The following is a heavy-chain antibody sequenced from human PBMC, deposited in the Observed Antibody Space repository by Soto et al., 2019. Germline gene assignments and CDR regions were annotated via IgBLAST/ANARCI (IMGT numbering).Heavy chain of an antibody. V-gene: IGHV3-23*01. CDR2: ISGSGGST. CDR1: GFTFSSYA. Sequence: EVQLLASGGGLVQPGGSLRLSCATSGFTFSSYAMSWVRQAPGKGLEWVSGISGSGGSTYYADSVEGRFTISRDNSKNTLYVQMNSLRAEDTAVYYCAIVKTTVTTSPFDYWGQGTLVTVSS. CDR3: AIVKTTVTTSPFDY. J-gene: IGHJ4*02. D-gene: IGHD4-17*01.